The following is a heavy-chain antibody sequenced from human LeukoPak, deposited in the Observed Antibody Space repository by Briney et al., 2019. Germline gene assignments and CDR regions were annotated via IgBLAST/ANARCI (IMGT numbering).Heavy chain of an antibody. CDR3: ARDLGYCTGGTCYPNWFDP. Sequence: ASVKVSCTASGYTFTSYAVHWVRQAPGQRLEWMGWINAGNDNTKYSQKFQGRVTITRDTSASTAYMELSSLRSEDTAVYYCARDLGYCTGGTCYPNWFDPWGQGTLVTVSS. V-gene: IGHV1-3*01. J-gene: IGHJ5*02. D-gene: IGHD2-15*01. CDR1: GYTFTSYA. CDR2: INAGNDNT.